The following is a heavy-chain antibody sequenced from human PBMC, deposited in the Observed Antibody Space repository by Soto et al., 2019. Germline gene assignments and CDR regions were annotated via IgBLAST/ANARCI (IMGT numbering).Heavy chain of an antibody. V-gene: IGHV4-59*01. D-gene: IGHD4-17*01. CDR2: IYYSGST. Sequence: SETLSLTCTVSGGSISSYYWSWIRQPPGKGLEWIGYIYYSGSTNYNPSLKSRVTISLDTSKNQFSLKLSSVTAADTAVYYCARDSLSNLDYGDYDPWYYYYMDVWGKGTTVTVSS. J-gene: IGHJ6*03. CDR3: ARDSLSNLDYGDYDPWYYYYMDV. CDR1: GGSISSYY.